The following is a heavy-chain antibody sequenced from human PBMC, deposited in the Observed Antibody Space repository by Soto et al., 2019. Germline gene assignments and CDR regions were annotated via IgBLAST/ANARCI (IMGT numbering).Heavy chain of an antibody. V-gene: IGHV4-4*07. CDR3: ARSSHKESWFDP. CDR2: IYSSGST. J-gene: IGHJ5*02. D-gene: IGHD6-13*01. Sequence: SETLPLTCTVSGGSVSNFYWNWIRQSAGKGLEWIGRIYSSGSTNYNPSLRSRVTMSVDTSKNQFSLKLNSVTAADTAVYYCARSSHKESWFDPWGQGTLVTVSS. CDR1: GGSVSNFY.